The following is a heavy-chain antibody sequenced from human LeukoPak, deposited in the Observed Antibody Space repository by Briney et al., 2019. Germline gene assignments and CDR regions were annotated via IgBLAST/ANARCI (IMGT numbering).Heavy chain of an antibody. J-gene: IGHJ4*02. D-gene: IGHD3-10*01. CDR1: GFTFSSYG. V-gene: IGHV3-30*02. CDR3: AKLWFGELLYSH. Sequence: GGSLRLSCAASGFTFSSYGMHWVRQAPGKGLEWVAFIRYDGSNKYYADSVKGRFTISRDNSKNTPYLQMNSLRAEDTAVYYCAKLWFGELLYSHWGQGTLVTVSS. CDR2: IRYDGSNK.